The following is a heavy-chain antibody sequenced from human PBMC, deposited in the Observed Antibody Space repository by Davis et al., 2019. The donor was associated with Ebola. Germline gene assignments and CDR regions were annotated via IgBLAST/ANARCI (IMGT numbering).Heavy chain of an antibody. CDR1: EFTFSNYA. J-gene: IGHJ4*02. CDR3: AAEGRSSRPGY. V-gene: IGHV3-23*01. Sequence: GESLKISCAASEFTFSNYAMSWVRQSPGKGLEWVSAITSGGGTTGYAGSVKGRFSISRDNSKNTLHLQMNGLRAEDTAVYYCAAEGRSSRPGYWGQGTLVTVSS. D-gene: IGHD3-10*01. CDR2: ITSGGGTT.